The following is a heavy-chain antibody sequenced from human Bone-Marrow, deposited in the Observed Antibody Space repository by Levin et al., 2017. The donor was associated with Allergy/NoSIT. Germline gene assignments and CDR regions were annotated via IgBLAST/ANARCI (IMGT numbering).Heavy chain of an antibody. J-gene: IGHJ4*02. CDR1: GYTFTSYA. V-gene: IGHV7-4-1*02. CDR2: INTNTGNP. CDR3: AKGPSDYYDSSGYSLLFDY. Sequence: ASVKVSCKASGYTFTSYAMNWVLQAPGQGLEWMGWINTNTGNPTYAQGFTGRFVFSLDTSVSTAYLQISSLKAEDTAVYYCAKGPSDYYDSSGYSLLFDYWGQGTLVTVSS. D-gene: IGHD3-22*01.